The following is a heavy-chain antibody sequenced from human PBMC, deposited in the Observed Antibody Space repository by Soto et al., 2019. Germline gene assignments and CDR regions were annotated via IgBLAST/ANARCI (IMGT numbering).Heavy chain of an antibody. CDR2: INHSGST. CDR1: GGSMISATYY. V-gene: IGHV4-34*01. CDR3: ARGPRGGSSYARHYYYMDV. J-gene: IGHJ6*03. Sequence: PSETLSLTCTVSGGSMISATYYWSWIRQPPGKGLEWIGEINHSGSTNYNPSLKSRVTISVDTSKNQFSLKLSSVTAADAAVYYCARGPRGGSSYARHYYYMDVWGKGTTVTVSS. D-gene: IGHD6-6*01.